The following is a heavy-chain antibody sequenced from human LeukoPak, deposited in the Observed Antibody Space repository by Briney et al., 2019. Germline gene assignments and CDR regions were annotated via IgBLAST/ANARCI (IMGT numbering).Heavy chain of an antibody. V-gene: IGHV4-30-4*08. CDR2: IYHTGYT. D-gene: IGHD3-22*01. J-gene: IGHJ4*02. CDR3: ARDRDFDSSGYDLDGGPLTLEY. Sequence: SQTLSLTCTVSGRPISSGNYYWTWIRQPLGGGLEWIGYIYHTGYTFYNPSLKSRVTLSVDTSRNQFSLKLNSVTAADTAVYFCARDRDFDSSGYDLDGGPLTLEYWGQGSLVTVSS. CDR1: GRPISSGNYY.